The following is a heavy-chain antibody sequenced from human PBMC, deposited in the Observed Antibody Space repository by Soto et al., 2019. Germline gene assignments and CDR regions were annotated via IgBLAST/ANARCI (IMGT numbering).Heavy chain of an antibody. CDR3: ARNYYDSSARVYLYY. D-gene: IGHD3-22*01. V-gene: IGHV1-2*02. CDR1: GYTFTSYY. J-gene: IGHJ4*02. Sequence: ASVKVSCKASGYTFTSYYIHWVRQASGQGLEWMGWINPITGGTNYAPKFQGRVTMTRDTSITTAYMELSRLRSDDTADYYCARNYYDSSARVYLYYWGQGTPVTVSS. CDR2: INPITGGT.